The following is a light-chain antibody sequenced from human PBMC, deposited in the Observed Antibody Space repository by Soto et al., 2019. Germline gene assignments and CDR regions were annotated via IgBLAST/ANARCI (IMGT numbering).Light chain of an antibody. J-gene: IGKJ3*01. V-gene: IGKV1D-13*01. CDR3: QKFNNYHQIT. Sequence: AIQWTQSPSSLSASVGDRVTSTCRASQGISSGLAWYQQKPGKPPKLLIYDASSLESGVPSRFSGGGSRKDFTLCISSLHHQDFANDYCQKFNNYHQITFGRGTKVEIK. CDR2: DAS. CDR1: QGISSG.